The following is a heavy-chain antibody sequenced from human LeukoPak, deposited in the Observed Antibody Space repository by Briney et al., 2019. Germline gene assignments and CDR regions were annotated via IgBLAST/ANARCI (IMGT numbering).Heavy chain of an antibody. D-gene: IGHD2/OR15-2a*01. CDR3: ARAEFDAFDI. CDR2: ISSSSNYI. Sequence: PGGSLRLSCAASGFTFSSYYMNWVRQAPGKGLEWASSISSSSNYIYYADSVKGRFTISRDNAKNSLYLQMNSLRPEDTAIYYCARAEFDAFDIWGQGTMVAVSS. V-gene: IGHV3-21*01. J-gene: IGHJ3*02. CDR1: GFTFSSYY.